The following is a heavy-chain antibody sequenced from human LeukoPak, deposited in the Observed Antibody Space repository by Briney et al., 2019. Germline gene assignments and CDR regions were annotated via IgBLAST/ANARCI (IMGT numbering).Heavy chain of an antibody. V-gene: IGHV3-15*01. CDR2: IKSKTDGGTT. J-gene: IGHJ4*02. D-gene: IGHD4-17*01. CDR1: GFTFSNAW. CDR3: ARGRTDDYGDYFDY. Sequence: GGSLRLSCAASGFTFSNAWMSWVRQAPGKGLEWVGRIKSKTDGGTTDYAAPVKGRFTISRDNSKNTLYLQMNSLRAEDTAVYYCARGRTDDYGDYFDYWGQGTLVTVSS.